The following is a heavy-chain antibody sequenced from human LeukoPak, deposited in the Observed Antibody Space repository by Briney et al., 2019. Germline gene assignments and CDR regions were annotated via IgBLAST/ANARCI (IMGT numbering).Heavy chain of an antibody. CDR2: IWYDGIRK. V-gene: IGHV3-30*02. Sequence: PGGSLRLSCAASGFTFTDHVMHWVRQAPGKGLEWVELIWYDGIRKNFADSLKGRFNISRDNSKNMVFLQMNSLRAEDTAVYYCAREGSGDFDIWGQGTMVTVSS. CDR3: AREGSGDFDI. D-gene: IGHD3-10*01. CDR1: GFTFTDHV. J-gene: IGHJ3*02.